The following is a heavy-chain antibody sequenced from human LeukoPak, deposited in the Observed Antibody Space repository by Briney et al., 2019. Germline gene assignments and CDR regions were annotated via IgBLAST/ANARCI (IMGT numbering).Heavy chain of an antibody. CDR3: ARSRDPIVGATSGFGY. CDR2: PTPNSVDT. J-gene: IGHJ4*02. Sequence: ASLKVSCKASGHTFTYTYMRWVRQATGQGLEWIGWPTPNSVDTHNVQKFHGKDTMTTATSTSTTYTELTSQRPDDTAVYYCARSRDPIVGATSGFGYWGQGTLVTVST. D-gene: IGHD1-26*01. V-gene: IGHV1-2*02. CDR1: GHTFTYTY.